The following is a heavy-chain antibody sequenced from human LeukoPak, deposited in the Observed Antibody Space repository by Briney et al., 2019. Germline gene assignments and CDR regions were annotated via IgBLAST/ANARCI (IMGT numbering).Heavy chain of an antibody. Sequence: ASVKVSCKASGYTFTSYDINWVRQATGQGLEWMGWMNPNSGNTGYAQKFQGRVTMTRNTSISTAYMELSSLRSEDTAVYYCARGTTVTTSYYYHYYMDVWGKGTTVTVSS. V-gene: IGHV1-8*01. CDR1: GYTFTSYD. CDR2: MNPNSGNT. J-gene: IGHJ6*03. D-gene: IGHD4-17*01. CDR3: ARGTTVTTSYYYHYYMDV.